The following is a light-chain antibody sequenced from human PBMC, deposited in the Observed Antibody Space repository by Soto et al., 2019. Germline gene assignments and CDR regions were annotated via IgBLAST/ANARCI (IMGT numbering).Light chain of an antibody. CDR1: SSDVGGYNY. Sequence: QSALTQPASVSGSPGQSITISCTGTSSDVGGYNYVSWYQQHPGKAPKLIIYEVSNRPSGVSNRFSGSKSGNTASLTISGLQAEDEDDYYCSSYTTSSTGVFGGGTQLTVL. CDR2: EVS. CDR3: SSYTTSSTGV. V-gene: IGLV2-14*01. J-gene: IGLJ3*02.